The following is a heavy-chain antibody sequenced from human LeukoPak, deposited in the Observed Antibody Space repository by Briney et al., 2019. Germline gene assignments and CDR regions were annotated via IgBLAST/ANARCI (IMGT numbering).Heavy chain of an antibody. CDR3: AKEYSSSWTYYFDY. Sequence: GGSLRLSCAASGFTFSSYAMSWVRQAPGKGLEWVSTISGSGASTYYADSVKGRFTISRDNSKNTLYLQMNSLRAEDTAVYYCAKEYSSSWTYYFDYWGQGTLVTVSS. V-gene: IGHV3-23*01. D-gene: IGHD6-13*01. J-gene: IGHJ4*02. CDR1: GFTFSSYA. CDR2: ISGSGAST.